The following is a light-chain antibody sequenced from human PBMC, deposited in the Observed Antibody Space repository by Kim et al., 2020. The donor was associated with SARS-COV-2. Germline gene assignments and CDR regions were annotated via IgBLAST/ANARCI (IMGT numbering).Light chain of an antibody. CDR2: DVT. Sequence: GQSITISCTGTNSNIGGYNYVSWYQPHPGKATKLMIYDVTKRPSGVSNLFSGSKSGNTASLTISGLQADDEADYYCSSYASIKTWVFGGGTQLTVL. V-gene: IGLV2-14*03. CDR3: SSYASIKTWV. J-gene: IGLJ3*02. CDR1: NSNIGGYNY.